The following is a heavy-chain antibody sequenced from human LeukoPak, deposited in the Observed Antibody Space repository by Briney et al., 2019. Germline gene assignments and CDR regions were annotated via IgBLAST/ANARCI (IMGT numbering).Heavy chain of an antibody. Sequence: SETLSLTCTVSGGSISSSSYYWGWIRQPPGKGLEWIGSINYSGSTYYNPSLKSRVTISVDTSKNQFSLTLSSVTAADTAVYYCARLSRYCSSTSCFYYYYYMDVWGKGTTVTVSS. CDR3: ARLSRYCSSTSCFYYYYYMDV. CDR2: INYSGST. CDR1: GGSISSSSYY. D-gene: IGHD2-2*01. V-gene: IGHV4-39*01. J-gene: IGHJ6*03.